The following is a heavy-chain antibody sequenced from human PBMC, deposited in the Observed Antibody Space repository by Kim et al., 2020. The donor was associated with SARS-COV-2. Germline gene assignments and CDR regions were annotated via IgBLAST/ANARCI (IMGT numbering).Heavy chain of an antibody. CDR2: IYYSGST. J-gene: IGHJ4*02. CDR3: ARGWEYSYGYYFDY. CDR1: GGSISSYY. Sequence: SETLSLTCTVSGGSISSYYWSWIRQPPGKGLEWIGYIYYSGSTNYNPSLKSRVTISVDTSKNQFSLKLSSVTAADTAVYYCARGWEYSYGYYFDYWGQGTLVTVSS. D-gene: IGHD5-18*01. V-gene: IGHV4-59*01.